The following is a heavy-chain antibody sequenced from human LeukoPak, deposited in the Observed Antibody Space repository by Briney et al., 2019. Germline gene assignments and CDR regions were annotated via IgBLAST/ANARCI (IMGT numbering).Heavy chain of an antibody. J-gene: IGHJ4*02. Sequence: PSETLSLTCTVSGGSISSSSYYWGWIRQPPGKGLEWIGSIYYSGSTYYNPSLKSRVTISVDTSKNQFSLKLSSVTAADTAVYYCARHRFRGGSCFGCVYWGQGTLVTVSS. V-gene: IGHV4-39*01. D-gene: IGHD2-15*01. CDR1: GGSISSSSYY. CDR3: ARHRFRGGSCFGCVY. CDR2: IYYSGST.